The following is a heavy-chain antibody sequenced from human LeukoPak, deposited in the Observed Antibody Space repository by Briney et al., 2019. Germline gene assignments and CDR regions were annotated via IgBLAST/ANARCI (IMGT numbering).Heavy chain of an antibody. CDR2: INPKSGGT. V-gene: IGHV1-2*02. J-gene: IGHJ3*02. D-gene: IGHD3-10*01. CDR1: GYSFTGHY. CDR3: ARNLWFGESSDAFDM. Sequence: GESLKISWKASGYSFTGHYMQWVRQAPGQGPEWMGWINPKSGGTNYAQKFQGRVTMTRDTSISTAYMDMSSLRSDDTAVYYCARNLWFGESSDAFDMWGQGTMVTVSS.